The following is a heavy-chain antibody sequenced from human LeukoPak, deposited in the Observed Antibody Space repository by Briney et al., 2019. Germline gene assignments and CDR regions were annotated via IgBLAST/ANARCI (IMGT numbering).Heavy chain of an antibody. V-gene: IGHV1-2*06. D-gene: IGHD5-18*01. CDR1: GYTFTAYY. CDR2: INHNSGGT. J-gene: IGHJ3*01. CDR3: ARQLSPFAFDV. Sequence: ASVKVSCKASGYTFTAYYMHWGRHAPGQGLVWVGRINHNSGGTNYAQKFQDRVTMTRDTSISTAYMELSRLRSDDTAVYYCARQLSPFAFDVWGQGTMVTISS.